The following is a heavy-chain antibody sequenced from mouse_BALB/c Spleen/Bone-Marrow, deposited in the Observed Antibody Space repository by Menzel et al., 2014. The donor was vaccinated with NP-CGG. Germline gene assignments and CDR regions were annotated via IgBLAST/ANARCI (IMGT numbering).Heavy chain of an antibody. CDR1: GFNIKDTY. D-gene: IGHD2-14*01. J-gene: IGHJ3*01. V-gene: IGHV14-3*02. CDR3: TRISKRYDVPWFAY. CDR2: IDPANGNT. Sequence: VQLQQSGAELVKPGASVKLSCTASGFNIKDTYMHWVKQRPEQGLEWIGRIDPANGNTKYDQKFKGKATITADTSSNTAYLPLSSLTSEVTAVYDCTRISKRYDVPWFAYWGQGTLVTVSA.